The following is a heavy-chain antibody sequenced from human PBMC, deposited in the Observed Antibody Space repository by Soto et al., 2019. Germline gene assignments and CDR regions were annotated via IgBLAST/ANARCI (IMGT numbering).Heavy chain of an antibody. CDR2: ISYDGSNK. D-gene: IGHD6-6*01. Sequence: PGGSLRLSCAASGFTFSSYAMHWVRQAPGKGLEWVAVISYDGSNKYYADSVKGRFTISRDNSRNTLHLQMNSLGPEDTAVYYCAKEVRSIALNWFDPWGQGTLVTVSS. CDR3: AKEVRSIALNWFDP. V-gene: IGHV3-30-3*01. J-gene: IGHJ5*02. CDR1: GFTFSSYA.